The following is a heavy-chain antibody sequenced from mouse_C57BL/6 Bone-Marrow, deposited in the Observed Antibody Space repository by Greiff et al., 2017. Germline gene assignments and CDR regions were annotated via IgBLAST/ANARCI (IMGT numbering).Heavy chain of an antibody. CDR3: ARGGAMDY. CDR1: GYSFTGYY. J-gene: IGHJ4*01. CDR2: INPSTGGT. V-gene: IGHV1-42*01. Sequence: VQLKESGPELVQPGASVKISCKASGYSFTGYYMNWVKQSPEKSLEWIGEINPSTGGTTYNQKFNAKATFTVDKSSSTAYMQLKSLTSEDSAVYYCARGGAMDYWGQGTSVTVSS.